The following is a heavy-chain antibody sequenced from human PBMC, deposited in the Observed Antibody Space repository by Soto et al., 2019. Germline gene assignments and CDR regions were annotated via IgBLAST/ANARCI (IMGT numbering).Heavy chain of an antibody. D-gene: IGHD2-15*01. J-gene: IGHJ5*02. CDR2: IYYNGNT. CDR1: GGSISSGGYY. CDR3: ARCSLVVIPVPGFDP. Sequence: SETLSLTCTVSGGSISSGGYYWSWIRQHPGRGLEWIGYIYYNGNTCYNPSLKSRVTVSVDTSKNQFSLNVRSVTAADTAVYYCARCSLVVIPVPGFDPWGQGTLVTVSS. V-gene: IGHV4-31*03.